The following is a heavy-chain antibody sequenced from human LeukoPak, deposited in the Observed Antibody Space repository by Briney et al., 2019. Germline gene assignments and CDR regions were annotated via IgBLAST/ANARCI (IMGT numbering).Heavy chain of an antibody. D-gene: IGHD1-26*01. CDR2: IYYSGST. Sequence: PSETLSLTCIVSGGSISSSSYYWGWIRQPPGKGLEWIGSIYYSGSTYYNPSLKSRVTISVDTSKNQFSLKLSSVTAADTAVYYCAREGGSYRSFDYWGQGTLVTVSS. CDR3: AREGGSYRSFDY. V-gene: IGHV4-39*07. J-gene: IGHJ4*02. CDR1: GGSISSSSYY.